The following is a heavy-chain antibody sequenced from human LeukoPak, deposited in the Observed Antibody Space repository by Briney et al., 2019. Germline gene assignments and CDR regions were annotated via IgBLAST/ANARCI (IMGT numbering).Heavy chain of an antibody. CDR3: ARDLGAPDDY. CDR1: GFTLSKYW. D-gene: IGHD3-10*01. CDR2: INADGTGT. Sequence: GGSLRLSCASSGFTLSKYWMHWVRHAPGKGLVWVSRINADGTGTNYADSVKGRFTISRDNAKNTLYLQMNSLRAEDTAVYFCARDLGAPDDYWGQGTPVTVSS. J-gene: IGHJ4*02. V-gene: IGHV3-74*01.